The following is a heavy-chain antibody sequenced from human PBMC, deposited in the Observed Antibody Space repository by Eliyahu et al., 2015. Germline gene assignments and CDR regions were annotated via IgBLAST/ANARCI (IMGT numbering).Heavy chain of an antibody. Sequence: QVQLQQWGAGLLKPWETLSLTCGVSGGTFGSYYWNWIRQSPGQGLEWIGDIRYNGGTKYNPSLESRVAISVDTSKNQFSLTLTSVTAADTAIYYCAREGPLSGKFDTWGQGTLVTVSS. CDR2: IRYNGGT. CDR1: GGTFGSYY. CDR3: AREGPLSGKFDT. V-gene: IGHV4-34*01. J-gene: IGHJ4*02. D-gene: IGHD1-1*01.